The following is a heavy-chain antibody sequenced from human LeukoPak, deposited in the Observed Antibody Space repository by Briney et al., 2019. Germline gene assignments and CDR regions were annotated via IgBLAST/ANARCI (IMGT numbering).Heavy chain of an antibody. D-gene: IGHD4-17*01. J-gene: IGHJ6*03. Sequence: SQTLSLTCTVSGGSISRGSYSWSWIRQPAGKGLEWIGRIYTSGGTNYNPSLKSRVTISVDTSKNQFSLKLSSVTAADTAVYYCARVRGDYGEDYYYYYMDVWGKGTTVTISS. V-gene: IGHV4-61*02. CDR3: ARVRGDYGEDYYYYYMDV. CDR1: GGSISRGSYS. CDR2: IYTSGGT.